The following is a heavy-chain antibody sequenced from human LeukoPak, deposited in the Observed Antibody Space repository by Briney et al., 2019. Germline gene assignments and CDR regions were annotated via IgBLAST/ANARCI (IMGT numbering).Heavy chain of an antibody. J-gene: IGHJ4*02. Sequence: GGSLRLSCAASGFTFSSYGMHWVRQAPGKGLEWVAVIWYDGSNKYYADSVKGRFTISRDNSKNTLYLQMNSLRAEDTAVYHCARDSCSGGSCYSDYWGQGTLVTVSS. V-gene: IGHV3-33*01. CDR2: IWYDGSNK. D-gene: IGHD2-15*01. CDR3: ARDSCSGGSCYSDY. CDR1: GFTFSSYG.